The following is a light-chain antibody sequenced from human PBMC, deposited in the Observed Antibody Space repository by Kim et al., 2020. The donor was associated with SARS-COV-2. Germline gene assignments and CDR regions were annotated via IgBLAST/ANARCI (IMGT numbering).Light chain of an antibody. V-gene: IGLV2-23*02. CDR1: SSDIGTYNL. J-gene: IGLJ1*01. CDR3: CSYAGGSTSV. Sequence: QSALTQPASVSGSPGQSITISCTGTSSDIGTYNLVSWYQQHPGKAPRLMIDEVSRRPSGVSNRFSGSKSANTASLTISGLQAEDEADYYCCSYAGGSTSVFGTGTRVTVL. CDR2: EVS.